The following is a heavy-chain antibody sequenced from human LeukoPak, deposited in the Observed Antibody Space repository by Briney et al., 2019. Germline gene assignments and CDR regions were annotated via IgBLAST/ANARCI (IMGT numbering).Heavy chain of an antibody. D-gene: IGHD1-26*01. CDR2: IYTSGST. J-gene: IGHJ3*02. Sequence: SETLSLTCTVSGGSISSGSYYWSWIRQPAGKGLEWIGRIYTSGSTNYNPSLKSRVTRSVDTSKNQFSLKLSSVTTADTAVYYYASHVSSGPQVPKCELPLGDAFDIWGQGTMVTVSS. V-gene: IGHV4-61*02. CDR3: ASHVSSGPQVPKCELPLGDAFDI. CDR1: GGSISSGSYY.